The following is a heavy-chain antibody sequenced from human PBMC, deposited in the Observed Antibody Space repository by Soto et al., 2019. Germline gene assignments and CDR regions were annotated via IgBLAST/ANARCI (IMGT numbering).Heavy chain of an antibody. Sequence: GGSLRLSCAASGFTFSNAWMNWVRQAPGKGLEWVGRIKSKTDGGTTDYAAPVKGRFTISRDDSKNTLYLQMNSLKTEDTAVYYCTTMLWPASYYYYGMDVWGQGTTVTVSS. CDR2: IKSKTDGGTT. J-gene: IGHJ6*02. CDR3: TTMLWPASYYYYGMDV. V-gene: IGHV3-15*07. D-gene: IGHD2-2*01. CDR1: GFTFSNAW.